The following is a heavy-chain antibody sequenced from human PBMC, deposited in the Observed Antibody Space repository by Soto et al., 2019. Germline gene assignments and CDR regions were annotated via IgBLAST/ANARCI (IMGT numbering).Heavy chain of an antibody. CDR2: ISSSSSTI. V-gene: IGHV3-48*02. CDR3: ARDLRPSRVAGRSDALDI. D-gene: IGHD6-19*01. CDR1: GFTFSSYS. Sequence: PGGSLRLSCAASGFTFSSYSMNWVRQAPGKGLEWVSYISSSSSTIYYADSVKGRFTISRDNAKNSLYLQMNSLRDEDTAVYYCARDLRPSRVAGRSDALDIWGQGTMVTVSS. J-gene: IGHJ3*02.